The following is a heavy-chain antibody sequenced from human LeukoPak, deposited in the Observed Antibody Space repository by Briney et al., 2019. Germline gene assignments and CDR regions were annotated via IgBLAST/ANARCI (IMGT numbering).Heavy chain of an antibody. CDR2: IYYSGST. J-gene: IGHJ4*02. CDR1: GGSISSYY. CDR3: ARGGEMATNHIDY. D-gene: IGHD5-24*01. V-gene: IGHV4-59*08. Sequence: SETLSLTCTVSGGSISSYYWSWIRQPPGKGLEWIGYIYYSGSTNYNPSLKSRVTVSVDTSKNQFSLKLSSVTAADTAAYYCARGGEMATNHIDYWGQGALVTVSP.